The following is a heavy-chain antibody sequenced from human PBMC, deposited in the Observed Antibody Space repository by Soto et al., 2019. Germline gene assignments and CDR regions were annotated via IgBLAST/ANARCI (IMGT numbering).Heavy chain of an antibody. CDR1: GFTFSSYG. CDR3: ARDGLSGEEVMYYFDY. J-gene: IGHJ4*02. D-gene: IGHD2-15*01. CDR2: IWYDGSNK. V-gene: IGHV3-33*01. Sequence: PGGSLRLSCAASGFTFSSYGMHWVRQAPGKGLEWVAVIWYDGSNKHYADSVKGRFTISRDNSKNTLYLQMNSLRAEDTAVYYCARDGLSGEEVMYYFDYWGQGTLVTVSS.